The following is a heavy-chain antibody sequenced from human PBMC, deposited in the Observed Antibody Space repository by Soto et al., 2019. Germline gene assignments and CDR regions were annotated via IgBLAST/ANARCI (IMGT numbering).Heavy chain of an antibody. CDR3: PHLGGDGDSDAFDI. Sequence: QVQLVQSGAEVKKPGASVKVSCKASGYTFTGYYMHWVRQAPGQGLEWMGWINPNSGGTNYAQKFQGWVTRTGERSIGPASLERAGLEPEDRALNYCPHLGGDGDSDAFDIWGQGTMVTVSS. CDR2: INPNSGGT. J-gene: IGHJ3*02. V-gene: IGHV1-2*04. CDR1: GYTFTGYY. D-gene: IGHD4-17*01.